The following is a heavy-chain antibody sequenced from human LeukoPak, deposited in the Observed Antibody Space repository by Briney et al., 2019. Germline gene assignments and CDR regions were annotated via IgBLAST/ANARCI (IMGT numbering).Heavy chain of an antibody. CDR2: IGSSGSTM. J-gene: IGHJ4*02. CDR1: GFTFSNYE. Sequence: GGSLRLSCAASGFTFSNYEMNWVRQAPGKGLEWVSYIGSSGSTMYYADSVKGRFTISRDNAQNSLSLQMDGLRAEDTAVYYCASFTDYWGQGTLVTVSS. V-gene: IGHV3-48*03. CDR3: ASFTDY.